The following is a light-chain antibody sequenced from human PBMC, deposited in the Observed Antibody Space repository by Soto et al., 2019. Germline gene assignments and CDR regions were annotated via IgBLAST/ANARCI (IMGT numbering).Light chain of an antibody. CDR3: ATWDSSLSAWL. Sequence: QSVLAQPPSVSAAPGQKVTISCSGGSSNIGNNYASWYQQVAGTAPKLLIFDNNKRPSGIPDRFSGSKSGTSATLGIAGLQTGDAADYYCATWDSSLSAWLFGGGTQLTVL. V-gene: IGLV1-51*01. J-gene: IGLJ3*02. CDR2: DNN. CDR1: SSNIGNNY.